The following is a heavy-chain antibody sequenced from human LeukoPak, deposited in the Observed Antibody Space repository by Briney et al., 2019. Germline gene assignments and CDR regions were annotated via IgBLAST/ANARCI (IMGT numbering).Heavy chain of an antibody. V-gene: IGHV3-48*01. CDR3: AQQLGYCSGGSCYFTY. D-gene: IGHD2-15*01. J-gene: IGHJ4*02. CDR2: ISSSSSTI. Sequence: GGSLRLSCAASGFTFGSYSTNWVRQAPGKGLEWVSYISSSSSTIYYADSVKGRFTISRDNAKNSLYLQMNSLRVEDTAVYYCAQQLGYCSGGSCYFTYWGQGTLVTVSS. CDR1: GFTFGSYS.